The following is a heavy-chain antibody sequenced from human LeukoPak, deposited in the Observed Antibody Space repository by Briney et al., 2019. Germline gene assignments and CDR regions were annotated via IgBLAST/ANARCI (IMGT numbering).Heavy chain of an antibody. CDR3: AKDSPHFDY. CDR2: ISYDGSNK. J-gene: IGHJ4*02. CDR1: GFTFSSYG. Sequence: PGGSQRLSCAASGFTFSSYGMHWVRQAPGKGLEWVAVISYDGSNKYYADSVKGRFTISRDNSKNTLYLQMNSLRAEDTAVYYCAKDSPHFDYWGQGTLVTVSS. V-gene: IGHV3-30*18.